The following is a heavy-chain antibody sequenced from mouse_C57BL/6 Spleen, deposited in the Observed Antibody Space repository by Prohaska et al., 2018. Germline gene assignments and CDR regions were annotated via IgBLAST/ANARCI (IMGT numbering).Heavy chain of an antibody. CDR1: GYTFTDYY. CDR3: ARSDYGRSEWFAY. CDR2: IFPGSGST. D-gene: IGHD1-1*01. V-gene: IGHV1-75*01. J-gene: IGHJ3*01. Sequence: QVQLQQSGPELVKPGASVKISCKASGYTFTDYYINWVKQRPGQGLEWIGWIFPGSGSTYYNEKFKGKATLTVDKSSSTAYMLLSSLTSDDSAVYFCARSDYGRSEWFAYWGQGTLVTVSA.